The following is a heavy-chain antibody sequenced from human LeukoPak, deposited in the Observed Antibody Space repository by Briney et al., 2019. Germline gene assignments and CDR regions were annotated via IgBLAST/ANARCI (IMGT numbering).Heavy chain of an antibody. D-gene: IGHD3-10*01. CDR3: ARQPSMVRGVRGAFDI. Sequence: PGGSLRLSCAASGFMFSSYWMSWVRQAPGKGLEWVADIKEDGSEKSYVDSVKGRFTISRDNAKNSLYLQMNTLRAEDTAVYYCARQPSMVRGVRGAFDIWGQGTMVTVSS. CDR1: GFMFSSYW. V-gene: IGHV3-7*01. CDR2: IKEDGSEK. J-gene: IGHJ3*02.